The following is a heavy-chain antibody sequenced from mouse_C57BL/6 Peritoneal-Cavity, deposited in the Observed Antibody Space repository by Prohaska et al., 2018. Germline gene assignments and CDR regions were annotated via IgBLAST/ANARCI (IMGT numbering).Heavy chain of an antibody. CDR3: ARGSHDYEDYFDY. J-gene: IGHJ2*01. CDR1: GYSITSGYD. V-gene: IGHV3-1*01. CDR2: ISYSGST. Sequence: DVQLQESGPGMVKPSQSLSLTCTVTGYSITSGYDWHWIRHFPGNKLEWMGYISYSGSTNYNPSLKSRISITHDTSKNHFFLKLNSVTTEDTATYYCARGSHDYEDYFDYWGQGTTLTVSS. D-gene: IGHD2-4*01.